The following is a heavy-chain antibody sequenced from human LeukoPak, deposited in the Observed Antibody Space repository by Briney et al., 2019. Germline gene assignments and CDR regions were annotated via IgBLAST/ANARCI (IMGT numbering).Heavy chain of an antibody. J-gene: IGHJ4*02. D-gene: IGHD3-22*01. CDR1: GYTFTSYY. Sequence: GASVKVSCTASGYTFTSYYIHWGRQAPGQGLEWMGIINPAGGSTTYAQKFQGSRLTLTRDTSTSTVYMELSSLRSEDTAVYYCARGRGVHDSHTYDYFDYWGQGSLVTVSS. CDR3: ARGRGVHDSHTYDYFDY. CDR2: INPAGGST. V-gene: IGHV1-46*01.